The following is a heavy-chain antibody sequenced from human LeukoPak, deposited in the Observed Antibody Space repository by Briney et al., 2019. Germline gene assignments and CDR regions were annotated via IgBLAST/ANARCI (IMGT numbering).Heavy chain of an antibody. CDR3: AREHYGDYVFAFDI. CDR2: ISSSSSYI. Sequence: GGSLRLSCAASGFTFSSYSMNWVRQAPGKGLEWVSSISSSSSYIYYADSVKGRFTISRDNAKNSLYLQMNSLRAEDTAVYYCAREHYGDYVFAFDIWGQGTMVTVSS. D-gene: IGHD4-17*01. CDR1: GFTFSSYS. J-gene: IGHJ3*02. V-gene: IGHV3-21*01.